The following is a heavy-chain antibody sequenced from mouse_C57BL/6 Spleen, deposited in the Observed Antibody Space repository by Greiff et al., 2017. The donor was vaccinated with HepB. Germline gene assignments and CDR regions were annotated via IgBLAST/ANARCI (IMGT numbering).Heavy chain of an antibody. CDR1: GYAFSSSW. V-gene: IGHV1-82*01. CDR2: IYPGDGDT. Sequence: VQLQQSGPELVKPGASVKISCKASGYAFSSSWMNWVKQRPGTGLEWIGRIYPGDGDTNYNGKFKGKATLTADKSSSPAYMQLISLTSEDSAVYFWATEGLRPNAMDYWGQGTSVTVSA. D-gene: IGHD1-2*01. J-gene: IGHJ4*01. CDR3: ATEGLRPNAMDY.